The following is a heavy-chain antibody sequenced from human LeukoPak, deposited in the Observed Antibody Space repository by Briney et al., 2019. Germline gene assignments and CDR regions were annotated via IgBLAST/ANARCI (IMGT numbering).Heavy chain of an antibody. D-gene: IGHD2-15*01. CDR2: TYYRSKWYN. V-gene: IGHV6-1*01. CDR1: GDSVSSNSAA. J-gene: IGHJ5*02. Sequence: SQTLSLTCAISGDSVSSNSAAWNWIRQSPSRGLEWLGRTYYRSKWYNDYAVSAKSRITINPDTSKNQFSLQLNSVTPEDTAVYYCARGGYCSGGSCYSDWFDPWGQGTLVTVSS. CDR3: ARGGYCSGGSCYSDWFDP.